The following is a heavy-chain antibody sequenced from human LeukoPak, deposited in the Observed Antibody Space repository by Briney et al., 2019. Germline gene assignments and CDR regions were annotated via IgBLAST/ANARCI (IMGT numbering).Heavy chain of an antibody. V-gene: IGHV3-23*01. CDR1: GFTFSSYG. CDR3: AKGDRPYSSGWYNQFDY. D-gene: IGHD6-19*01. Sequence: GGSLRLSCAASGFTFSSYGMHWVRQAPGKGLEWVSAISGSGGSTYYADSVKGRFTISRDNSKNTLYLQMNSLRAEDTAVYYCAKGDRPYSSGWYNQFDYWGQGTLVTVSS. CDR2: ISGSGGST. J-gene: IGHJ4*02.